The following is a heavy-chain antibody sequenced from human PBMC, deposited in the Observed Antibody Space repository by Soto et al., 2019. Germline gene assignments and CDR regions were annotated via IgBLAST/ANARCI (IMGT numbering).Heavy chain of an antibody. D-gene: IGHD2-2*01. CDR3: GRCTSASCHLGSDY. CDR1: GFTFSSYA. CDR2: ISHDGINK. J-gene: IGHJ4*02. Sequence: QVLLVDSGGGVVQPGRSLRLSCAASGFTFSSYAMNWVRQAPGKGLEWVALISHDGINKYYADSVRGRFTISRDSSTNTVYLQMNSLRGADTAVYYCGRCTSASCHLGSDYRVQGTLVTVSS. V-gene: IGHV3-30-3*01.